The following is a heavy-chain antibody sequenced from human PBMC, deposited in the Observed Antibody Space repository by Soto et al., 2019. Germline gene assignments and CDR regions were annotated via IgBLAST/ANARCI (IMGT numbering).Heavy chain of an antibody. Sequence: KSGGSLRLSCAASGFTFRTYGMNWVRRAPGGGLEWVASISSSGSFIYYADSVKGRFTISRDNAEKSLYLQMNSLRAEDTGLYYCAREPEGIAAALDYWGQGTLVTVSS. J-gene: IGHJ4*02. CDR2: ISSSGSFI. V-gene: IGHV3-21*01. D-gene: IGHD6-13*01. CDR1: GFTFRTYG. CDR3: AREPEGIAAALDY.